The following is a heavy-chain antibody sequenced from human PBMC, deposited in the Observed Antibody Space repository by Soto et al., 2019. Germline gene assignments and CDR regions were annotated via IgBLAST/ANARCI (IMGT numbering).Heavy chain of an antibody. CDR3: ARGLITGSHYSGGWYYFDS. D-gene: IGHD6-19*01. CDR1: GESFSGHI. V-gene: IGHV4-34*01. Sequence: QVQLQQSGAGLLKPSETLSLTCAVYGESFSGHIWTWIRQTPGKGLQWIGQINHSGSASYNPSLKSRVNISVHTSNSQFSLELSSVTAADTAVYYCARGLITGSHYSGGWYYFDSWGQGTQVTVSS. CDR2: INHSGSA. J-gene: IGHJ4*02.